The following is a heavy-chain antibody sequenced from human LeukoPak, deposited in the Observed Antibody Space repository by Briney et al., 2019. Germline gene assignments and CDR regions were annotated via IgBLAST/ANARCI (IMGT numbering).Heavy chain of an antibody. CDR1: GYTFTSYG. CDR2: INAYNGNT. V-gene: IGHV1-18*04. CDR3: ARALLLRGVMIGNDY. Sequence: ASVKVSCKASGYTFTSYGISWVRQAPGQGLEWMGWINAYNGNTNSAQKLQGRVTMTTDTSTSTAYMELRSRRCDDTAVYYCARALLLRGVMIGNDYWGQGTLVTVSS. D-gene: IGHD3-10*01. J-gene: IGHJ4*02.